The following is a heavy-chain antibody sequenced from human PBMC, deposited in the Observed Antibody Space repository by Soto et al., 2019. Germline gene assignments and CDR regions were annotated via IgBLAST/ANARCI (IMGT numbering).Heavy chain of an antibody. V-gene: IGHV1-3*01. D-gene: IGHD2-21*02. CDR3: ARGGDIVVVTAPLDY. Sequence: GASVKVSCKASGYTFTSYAMHWVRQAPGQRLEWMGWINAGNGNTKYSQKFQGRVTITRDTSASTAYMELSSLRSEDTAVYYCARGGDIVVVTAPLDYWGQGALVTVPQ. CDR2: INAGNGNT. J-gene: IGHJ4*02. CDR1: GYTFTSYA.